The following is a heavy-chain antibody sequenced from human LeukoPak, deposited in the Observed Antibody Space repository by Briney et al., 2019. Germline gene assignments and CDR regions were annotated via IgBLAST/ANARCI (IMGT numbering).Heavy chain of an antibody. CDR2: IYSGGST. Sequence: GGSLRLSCATSGFTFVSYAMTWVRQAPGKGLEWVSVIYSGGSTYYADSVKGRFTISRDNSKNTLYLQMNSLRAEDTAVYYCARDGRDILTGYFSYYFDYWGQGTLVTVSS. J-gene: IGHJ4*02. CDR3: ARDGRDILTGYFSYYFDY. V-gene: IGHV3-66*01. D-gene: IGHD3-9*01. CDR1: GFTFVSYA.